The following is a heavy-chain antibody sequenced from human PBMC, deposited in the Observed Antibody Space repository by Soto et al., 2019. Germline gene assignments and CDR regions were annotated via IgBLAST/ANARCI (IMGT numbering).Heavy chain of an antibody. CDR2: INDSGNI. V-gene: IGHV4-34*01. D-gene: IGHD3-10*01. Sequence: QVQLQQWGAGLLKPSETLSLTCAVYGGSFSGYQWTWIRQTPGKGLEWIGEINDSGNINYNPSLTSRVTNVVDTAKKQISLKLSSVTAADTAVYYCARGLILWFGELSRRGGYYYYMDVWGKGTTVTVSS. J-gene: IGHJ6*03. CDR3: ARGLILWFGELSRRGGYYYYMDV. CDR1: GGSFSGYQ.